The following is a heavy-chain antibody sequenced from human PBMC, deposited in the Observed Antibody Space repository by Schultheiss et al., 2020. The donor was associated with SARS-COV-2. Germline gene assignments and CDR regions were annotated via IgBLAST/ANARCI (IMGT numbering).Heavy chain of an antibody. CDR2: ISSSSSYI. Sequence: GGSLRLSCTASGFTFSDHEMNWVRQAPGKGLEWVASISSSSSYIYYADSVKGRFTISRDNAKNSLYLQMNSLRAEDTAVYYCARDGRSRIAAARPRTNGMDVWGQGTTVTVSS. CDR3: ARDGRSRIAAARPRTNGMDV. D-gene: IGHD6-13*01. J-gene: IGHJ6*02. CDR1: GFTFSDHE. V-gene: IGHV3-21*03.